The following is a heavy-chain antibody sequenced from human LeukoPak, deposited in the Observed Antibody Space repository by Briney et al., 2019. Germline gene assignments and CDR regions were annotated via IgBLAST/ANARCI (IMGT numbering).Heavy chain of an antibody. CDR3: ARGGGSYYFDY. CDR2: TSSSSSYI. CDR1: GFTFSSYS. D-gene: IGHD5-12*01. V-gene: IGHV3-21*01. J-gene: IGHJ4*02. Sequence: GGSLRLSCAASGFTFSSYSMNWVRQAPGKGLEWVSSTSSSSSYIYYADSVKGRFTVSRDNAKNSLYLQMNGLRAEDTAVYYCARGGGSYYFDYWGQGTLVTVSS.